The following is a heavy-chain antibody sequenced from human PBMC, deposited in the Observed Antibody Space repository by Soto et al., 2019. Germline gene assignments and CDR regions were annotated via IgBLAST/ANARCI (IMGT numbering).Heavy chain of an antibody. CDR1: GGSISSGGYY. J-gene: IGHJ4*02. D-gene: IGHD2-21*01. Sequence: SETLSLTCTVSGGSISSGGYYWSWIRQHPGKGLEWIGYIYYSGSTYYNPSLKSRVTMSVDTSKNQFSLKLTSVNAADTAVYYCTRGGDAYKNGHWGQGTLVNVSS. CDR3: TRGGDAYKNGH. V-gene: IGHV4-61*08. CDR2: IYYSGST.